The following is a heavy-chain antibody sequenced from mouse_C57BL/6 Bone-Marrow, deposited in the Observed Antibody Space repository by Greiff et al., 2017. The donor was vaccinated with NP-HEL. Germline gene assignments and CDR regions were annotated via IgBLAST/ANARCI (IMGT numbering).Heavy chain of an antibody. D-gene: IGHD1-1*01. CDR3: ARERLYYYGSMYFDY. J-gene: IGHJ2*01. V-gene: IGHV3-6*01. CDR2: ISYDGSN. Sequence: VQLKESGPGLVKPSQSLSLTCSVTGYSITSGYYWNWIRQFPGNKLEWMGYISYDGSNNYNPSLKNRISITRDTSKNQFFLKLNSVTTEDTATYYCARERLYYYGSMYFDYWGQGTTLTVSS. CDR1: GYSITSGYY.